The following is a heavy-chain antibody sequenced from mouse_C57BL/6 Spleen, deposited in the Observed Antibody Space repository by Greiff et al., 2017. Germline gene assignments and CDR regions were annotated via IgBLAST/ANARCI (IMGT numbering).Heavy chain of an antibody. J-gene: IGHJ2*01. D-gene: IGHD1-1*01. Sequence: QVQLQQPGAELVKPGASVKVSCKASGYTFTSYWMHWVKQRPGQGLEWIGRIHPSDSDTNYNQKFKGKATLTVDKSSSTAYMQLSSMTSEDSVVYYSAAITTVVAPIDYWGQGTTLTVSS. CDR2: IHPSDSDT. V-gene: IGHV1-74*01. CDR3: AAITTVVAPIDY. CDR1: GYTFTSYW.